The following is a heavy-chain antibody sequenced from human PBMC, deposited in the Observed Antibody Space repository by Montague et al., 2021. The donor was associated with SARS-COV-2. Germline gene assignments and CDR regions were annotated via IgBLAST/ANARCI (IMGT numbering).Heavy chain of an antibody. V-gene: IGHV4-34*01. Sequence: SETLSLTCAVYGGSFSDYYWSWIRQPPGKGLEWIGEINHSGSTNXXPSLKSRVTISVDTSKNQFSLKLSSVTAADTAVYCCARFLRLVVTAATGHWEKNYYYYMDVWGKGTTVTVSS. CDR3: ARFLRLVVTAATGHWEKNYYYYMDV. D-gene: IGHD2-2*01. J-gene: IGHJ6*03. CDR2: INHSGST. CDR1: GGSFSDYY.